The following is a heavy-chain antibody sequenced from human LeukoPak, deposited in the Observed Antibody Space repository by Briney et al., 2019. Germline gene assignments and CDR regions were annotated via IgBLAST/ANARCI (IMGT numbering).Heavy chain of an antibody. Sequence: SETLSLTCTVSGGSISSYYWSWIRQPPGKGLEWIGYIYYSGSTNYNPLKSRVTISVDTSKNQFSLKLSSVTAADTAVYYCARGTEGPDAFDIWGQGTMVTVSS. CDR1: GGSISSYY. CDR2: IYYSGST. J-gene: IGHJ3*02. CDR3: ARGTEGPDAFDI. V-gene: IGHV4-59*01. D-gene: IGHD1-1*01.